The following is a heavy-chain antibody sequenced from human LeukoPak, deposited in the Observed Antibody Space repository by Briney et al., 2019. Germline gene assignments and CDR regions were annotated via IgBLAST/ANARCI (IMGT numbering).Heavy chain of an antibody. CDR3: ARERRAWGEDF. D-gene: IGHD3-16*01. V-gene: IGHV1-46*01. CDR1: GYTFTGYY. CDR2: INPSGGRT. Sequence: ASVKVSCKASGYTFTGYYMHWVRQAPGQGLEWMGWINPSGGRTSYAQRFQGRVTVTTDTSTSTVYMQLSSLASEDTAVYYCARERRAWGEDFWGQGTLVTVSS. J-gene: IGHJ4*02.